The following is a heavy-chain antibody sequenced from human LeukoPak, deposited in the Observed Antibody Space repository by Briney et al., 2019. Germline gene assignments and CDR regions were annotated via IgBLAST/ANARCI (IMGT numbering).Heavy chain of an antibody. Sequence: SETLSLTCTVSGGSISSYYWSWIRQPPGKGLEWIGYIYYSGSTNYNPSLKSRVTISADTSKNQFSLKLSSVTAADTAVYYCARSPPIYSSSWYADAFDIWGQGTMVTVSS. J-gene: IGHJ3*02. CDR2: IYYSGST. CDR1: GGSISSYY. D-gene: IGHD6-13*01. V-gene: IGHV4-59*01. CDR3: ARSPPIYSSSWYADAFDI.